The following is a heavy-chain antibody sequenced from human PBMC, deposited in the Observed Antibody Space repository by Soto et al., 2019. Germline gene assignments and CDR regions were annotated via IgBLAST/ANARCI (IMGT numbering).Heavy chain of an antibody. Sequence: GGSLRLSCAASGFTFSSYAMSWVRQAPGKGLEWVSAISGSGGSTYYADSVKGRFTISRDNSKNTLYLQMNSLRAEDRAVYYCAKDLLLLWFGEFDAFDIWGQGTMVTVSS. V-gene: IGHV3-23*01. J-gene: IGHJ3*02. CDR3: AKDLLLLWFGEFDAFDI. D-gene: IGHD3-10*01. CDR2: ISGSGGST. CDR1: GFTFSSYA.